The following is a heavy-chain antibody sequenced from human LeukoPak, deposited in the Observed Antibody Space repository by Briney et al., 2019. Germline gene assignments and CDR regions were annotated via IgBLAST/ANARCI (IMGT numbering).Heavy chain of an antibody. D-gene: IGHD4-23*01. V-gene: IGHV1-46*01. CDR2: INPSGGST. J-gene: IGHJ6*03. CDR1: GYTFTSYY. Sequence: GASVKVSCKASGYTFTSYYMHWVRQAPGQGLEWMGIINPSGGSTSYAQKFQGRVTMTRDMSTSTVYMELSSLRSEDTAVYYCARAPPTTVVYYYYMDVWAKGTTVTVSS. CDR3: ARAPPTTVVYYYYMDV.